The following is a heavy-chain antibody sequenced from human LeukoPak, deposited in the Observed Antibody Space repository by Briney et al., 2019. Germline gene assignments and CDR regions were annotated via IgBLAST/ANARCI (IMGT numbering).Heavy chain of an antibody. D-gene: IGHD3-22*01. J-gene: IGHJ4*02. V-gene: IGHV1-46*01. CDR3: ARDLSHRYYHRTGYAFDY. Sequence: ASVKVSCKASGYIFTSYSMHWVRRAPGQGLEWMGIINPSGGTTNYAQKFQGRVTMTRDTSTSTVYMDLSSLRSEDTAVYYCARDLSHRYYHRTGYAFDYWDQGTLVTVSS. CDR2: INPSGGTT. CDR1: GYIFTSYS.